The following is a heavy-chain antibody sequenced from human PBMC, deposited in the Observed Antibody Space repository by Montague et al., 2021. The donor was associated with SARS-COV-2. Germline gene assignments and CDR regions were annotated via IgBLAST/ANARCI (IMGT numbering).Heavy chain of an antibody. J-gene: IGHJ6*02. D-gene: IGHD6-19*01. V-gene: IGHV4-31*03. Sequence: TLSLTCTVSGGSISSGDYYWSWIRQHPGKGLEWIGYIYYSGSTYYNPSLKSRVTISVDTSKNQFPLKLSSVTAADTAVYYCARGGSYSSGWYGVDYYYGMDVWGQGTTGTVSS. CDR1: GGSISSGDYY. CDR3: ARGGSYSSGWYGVDYYYGMDV. CDR2: IYYSGST.